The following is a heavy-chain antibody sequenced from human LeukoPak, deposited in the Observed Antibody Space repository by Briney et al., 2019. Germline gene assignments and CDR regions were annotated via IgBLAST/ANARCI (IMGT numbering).Heavy chain of an antibody. D-gene: IGHD4-17*01. J-gene: IGHJ6*02. CDR3: AKGSAYGDYYYYGMDV. V-gene: IGHV3-30*18. Sequence: PGRSLRLSCAASGFTFNTYGMHWVRQAPGKGLEWVAVISYDGRNKFDADSVKGRFTISRDNSENTLYLQMNSLIPADTAVYYCAKGSAYGDYYYYGMDVWGQGTTVTVSS. CDR2: ISYDGRNK. CDR1: GFTFNTYG.